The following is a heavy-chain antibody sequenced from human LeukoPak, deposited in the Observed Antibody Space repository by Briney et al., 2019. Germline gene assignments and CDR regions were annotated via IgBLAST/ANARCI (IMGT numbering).Heavy chain of an antibody. J-gene: IGHJ5*02. Sequence: ASVKVSCKASGYTFTGYYMHWVLQAPGQRLEWMGWIKPNSGGTNYAKKFQGRVTITSDTSVSIDYMELKRVRSADTDVYYCARALAAAATPWGQGTLVTVCS. CDR2: IKPNSGGT. D-gene: IGHD6-13*01. V-gene: IGHV1-2*02. CDR1: GYTFTGYY. CDR3: ARALAAAATP.